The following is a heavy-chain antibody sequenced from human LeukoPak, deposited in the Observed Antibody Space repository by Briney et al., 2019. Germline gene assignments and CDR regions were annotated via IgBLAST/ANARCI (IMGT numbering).Heavy chain of an antibody. Sequence: SVKVSCKASGGTFSSYAISWVRQAPGQGLEWMGRIIPIFGTANYAQKFQGRVTITTDESTSTAYMELSSLRSEDTAVYYCARDSLGYCSSTSCRPSYYWGQGTLVTVSS. CDR1: GGTFSSYA. D-gene: IGHD2-2*01. V-gene: IGHV1-69*05. CDR3: ARDSLGYCSSTSCRPSYY. J-gene: IGHJ4*02. CDR2: IIPIFGTA.